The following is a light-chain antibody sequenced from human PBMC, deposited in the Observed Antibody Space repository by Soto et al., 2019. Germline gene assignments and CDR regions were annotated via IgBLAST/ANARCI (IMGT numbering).Light chain of an antibody. CDR2: GAS. CDR1: QSVSSSY. V-gene: IGKV3-20*01. Sequence: EIVLTQSPGTLSLSPGERATLSFRASQSVSSSYLAWYQQKTGQAPRLLIYGASSMATGLPDMFSGSGSGAVFTLTISRLEPEGVAVYYRQYYGSSPLTFGGGTKVEIK. CDR3: QYYGSSPLT. J-gene: IGKJ4*01.